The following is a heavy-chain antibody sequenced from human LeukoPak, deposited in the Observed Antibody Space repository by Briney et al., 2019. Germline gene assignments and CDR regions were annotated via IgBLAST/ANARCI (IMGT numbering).Heavy chain of an antibody. CDR1: GFTFTSFG. V-gene: IGHV3-23*01. CDR2: ISGSGGST. J-gene: IGHJ6*03. D-gene: IGHD5-18*01. Sequence: GGSLRLSCAASGFTFTSFGMSWVRQAPGKGLEWVSTISGSGGSTYYADSVKGRFTISRDNSKNTLYLQMNTLRAEDTAVYYCAKASRFGYSYGPREYFYYMDVWGKGTTVTISS. CDR3: AKASRFGYSYGPREYFYYMDV.